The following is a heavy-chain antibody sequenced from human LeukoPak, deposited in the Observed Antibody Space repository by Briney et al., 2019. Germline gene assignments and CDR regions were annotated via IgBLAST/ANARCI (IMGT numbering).Heavy chain of an antibody. V-gene: IGHV1-2*02. CDR1: GHTFTGYY. CDR2: INPNSGGT. J-gene: IGHJ4*02. CDR3: ASQFMVRGVIISDY. Sequence: SVKVSCKAPGHTFTGYYMHWVRQAPGQGLEWMGWINPNSGGTNYAQKFQGRVTMTRDTSISTAYMELSRLRSDDTAVYYCASQFMVRGVIISDYWGQGTLVTVSS. D-gene: IGHD3-10*01.